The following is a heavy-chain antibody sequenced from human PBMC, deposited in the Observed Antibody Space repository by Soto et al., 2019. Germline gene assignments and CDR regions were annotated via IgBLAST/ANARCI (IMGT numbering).Heavy chain of an antibody. J-gene: IGHJ4*02. CDR1: GGSFSCYY. CDR3: ARGRGYYDSSGSHTFDY. V-gene: IGHV4-34*01. Sequence: PSETLSLTCAVYGGSFSCYYWSWIRQPPGKGLEWIGEINHSGSTNYNPSLKSRVTISVDTSKNQFSLKLSSVTAADTAVYYCARGRGYYDSSGSHTFDYWGQGTLVTVSS. D-gene: IGHD3-22*01. CDR2: INHSGST.